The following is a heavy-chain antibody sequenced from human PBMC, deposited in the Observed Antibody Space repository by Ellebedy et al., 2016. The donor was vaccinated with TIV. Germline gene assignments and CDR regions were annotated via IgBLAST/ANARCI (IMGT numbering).Heavy chain of an antibody. V-gene: IGHV4-31*03. CDR1: GDSISGGGYY. J-gene: IGHJ4*02. CDR2: IYYSGST. D-gene: IGHD6-19*01. Sequence: LRLSCTVSGDSISGGGYYWNWIRQHPGKGLEWIGYIYYSGSTYYNPSLKSRIPMSVDTSKNQFSLRLSSVTPADTAVFYCARAKTSGWYGPHQYWGQGIQVTVSS. CDR3: ARAKTSGWYGPHQY.